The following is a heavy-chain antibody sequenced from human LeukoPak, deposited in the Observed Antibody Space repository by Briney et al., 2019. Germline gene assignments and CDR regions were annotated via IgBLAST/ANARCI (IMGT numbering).Heavy chain of an antibody. CDR1: GDSVSSNSAA. Sequence: SQTLSLNCAISGDSVSSNSAAWNWIRQSPSSGLEWLGRTYYRSKWFSAYALSVRSRITIKPDTSKNQFTLQLNSVTPEDTAVYHCARARGYLENWGQGTLVTVSS. V-gene: IGHV6-1*01. J-gene: IGHJ4*02. CDR2: TYYRSKWFS. D-gene: IGHD2-15*01. CDR3: ARARGYLEN.